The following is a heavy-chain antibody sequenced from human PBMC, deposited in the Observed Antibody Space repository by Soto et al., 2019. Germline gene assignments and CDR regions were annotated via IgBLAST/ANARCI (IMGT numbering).Heavy chain of an antibody. Sequence: GESLKISCKGSGYSFTSYWISWVRQMPGKGLEWMGRIDPSDSYTNYSPSFQGHVTISADKSISTAYLQWSSLKASDTAMYYCARHYYGSGSHTRDAFDIWAQGTTVTVSS. CDR1: GYSFTSYW. D-gene: IGHD3-10*01. J-gene: IGHJ3*02. V-gene: IGHV5-10-1*01. CDR2: IDPSDSYT. CDR3: ARHYYGSGSHTRDAFDI.